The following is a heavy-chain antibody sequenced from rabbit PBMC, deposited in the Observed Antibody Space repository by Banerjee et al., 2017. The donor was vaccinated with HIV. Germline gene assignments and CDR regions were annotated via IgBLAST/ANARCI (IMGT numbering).Heavy chain of an antibody. CDR1: GFDFSSYG. V-gene: IGHV1S47*01. D-gene: IGHD8-1*01. Sequence: QEQLVESGGGLVQPGGSLKLSCKASGFDFSSYGVSWVRQAPGKGLEWIGYIDPVFGSTYYASWVNGRFTISSHNAQNTLYLQLNSLTAADTATYFCVRDGLYPFNLWGQGTLVTVS. CDR3: VRDGLYPFNL. CDR2: IDPVFGST. J-gene: IGHJ4*01.